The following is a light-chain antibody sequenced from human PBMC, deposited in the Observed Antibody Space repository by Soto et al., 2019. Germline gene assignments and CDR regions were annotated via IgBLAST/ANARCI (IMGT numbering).Light chain of an antibody. CDR2: GAS. CDR3: QHYNHWPPIT. Sequence: EIVMTQSPATLSVSPGERATLSCRASQSVSSNLAWYQQKPGQAHRLLIYGASTRATGIPARFSGSGSGTEFTLTISSLQSEDFAVYYCQHYNHWPPITFGPGTKVDIK. CDR1: QSVSSN. V-gene: IGKV3-15*01. J-gene: IGKJ3*01.